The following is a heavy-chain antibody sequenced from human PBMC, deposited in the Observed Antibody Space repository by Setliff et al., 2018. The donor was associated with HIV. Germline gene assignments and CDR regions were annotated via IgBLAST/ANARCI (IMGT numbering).Heavy chain of an antibody. Sequence: GGSLRLSCAASGFTLTDHHLNWIRQAPGKGLEWVSYISHSGGTIKYGDSVRGRFTVSRDNAKNSLYLQMNSLRAEDTAVYYCAKDTLPASARGSSMDVWGKGTTVTVSS. CDR3: AKDTLPASARGSSMDV. J-gene: IGHJ6*03. CDR1: GFTLTDHH. CDR2: ISHSGGTI. V-gene: IGHV3-11*04.